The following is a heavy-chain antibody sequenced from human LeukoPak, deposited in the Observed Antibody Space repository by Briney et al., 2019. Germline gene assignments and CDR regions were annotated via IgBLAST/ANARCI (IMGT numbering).Heavy chain of an antibody. Sequence: AGGSLRLSCAASGFTFSSYAMSWVRQAPGKGLEWVSAISGSGGSTYYADSVKGRLTISRDNSKNTLYLQMNSLRAEDTAVYYCAKDPDRGWLFSLGAFDIWGQGTMVTVSS. CDR1: GFTFSSYA. J-gene: IGHJ3*02. CDR2: ISGSGGST. D-gene: IGHD3-9*01. CDR3: AKDPDRGWLFSLGAFDI. V-gene: IGHV3-23*01.